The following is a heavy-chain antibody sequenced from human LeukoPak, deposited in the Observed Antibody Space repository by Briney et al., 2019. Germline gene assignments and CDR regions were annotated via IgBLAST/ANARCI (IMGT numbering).Heavy chain of an antibody. CDR2: ISYDGSNK. J-gene: IGHJ4*02. V-gene: IGHV3-30*18. Sequence: PGGSLRLSCAASGFTFSSHGMHWVRQAPGKGLEWVAVISYDGSNKYYADSVKGRFTISRDNSKNTLYLQMNSLRTEDTAVYYCAKDVDSWFGELFPVYWGQGTLVTVSS. CDR1: GFTFSSHG. D-gene: IGHD3-10*01. CDR3: AKDVDSWFGELFPVY.